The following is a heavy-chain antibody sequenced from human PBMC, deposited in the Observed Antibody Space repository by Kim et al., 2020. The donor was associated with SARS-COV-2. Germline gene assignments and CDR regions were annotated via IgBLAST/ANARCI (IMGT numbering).Heavy chain of an antibody. Sequence: SVKVSCKASGGTFSSYAISWVRQAPGQGLEWMGGIIPIFGTANYAQKFQGRVTITADESTSTAYMELSSLRSEDTAVYYCARAAREYYYDSSGPSVLYGMDVWGQGTTVTVSS. J-gene: IGHJ6*02. CDR1: GGTFSSYA. V-gene: IGHV1-69*13. CDR2: IIPIFGTA. CDR3: ARAAREYYYDSSGPSVLYGMDV. D-gene: IGHD3-22*01.